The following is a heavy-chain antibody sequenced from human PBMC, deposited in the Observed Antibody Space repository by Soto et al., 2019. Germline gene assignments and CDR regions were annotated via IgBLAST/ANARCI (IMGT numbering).Heavy chain of an antibody. CDR3: AKTPPYCSSTSCHPSWFDP. CDR1: GFTFSSYA. CDR2: ISGSGGST. D-gene: IGHD2-2*01. Sequence: EVQLLESGGGLVQPGGSLRLSCAASGFTFSSYAMSWVRQAPGKGLEWVSAISGSGGSTYYADSVKGRFTISRDNSKNTLYLQMTSLRAEDTAVYYCAKTPPYCSSTSCHPSWFDPWGQGTLVTVSS. J-gene: IGHJ5*02. V-gene: IGHV3-23*01.